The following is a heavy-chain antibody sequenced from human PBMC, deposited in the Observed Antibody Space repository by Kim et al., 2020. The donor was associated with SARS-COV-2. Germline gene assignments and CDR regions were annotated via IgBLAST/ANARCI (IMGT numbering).Heavy chain of an antibody. Sequence: GGSLRLSCVASGFTFSSYWMHWVRQAPGKGLEWVSRVNSDGSSTNYADSVKGRFTISRDNARNTLYLQMNSLRAEDTAVYYCASLSIGYVWDNFDYWGQGTLVTVSP. D-gene: IGHD3-16*01. V-gene: IGHV3-74*01. J-gene: IGHJ4*02. CDR1: GFTFSSYW. CDR2: VNSDGSST. CDR3: ASLSIGYVWDNFDY.